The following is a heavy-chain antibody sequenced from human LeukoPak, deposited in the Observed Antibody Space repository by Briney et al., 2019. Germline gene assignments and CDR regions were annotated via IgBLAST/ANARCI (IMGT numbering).Heavy chain of an antibody. V-gene: IGHV3-30*01. CDR2: ISYDGTNK. J-gene: IGHJ6*03. CDR3: ARDQGSLPVWFYYYMDV. CDR1: GFTFSSYA. D-gene: IGHD3-16*01. Sequence: GRSLRLSCAASGFTFSSYAMHWVRQAPGKGLEWLAVISYDGTNKYYADSVKGRFTISRDNSKNTLYLQMNSLRDEDTAVYYCARDQGSLPVWFYYYMDVWGSETTVTVSS.